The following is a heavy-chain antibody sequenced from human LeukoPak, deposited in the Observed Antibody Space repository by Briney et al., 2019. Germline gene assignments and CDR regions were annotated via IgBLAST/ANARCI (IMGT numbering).Heavy chain of an antibody. CDR1: GFTFSSYG. CDR3: AGETVTIRGTDGFDI. D-gene: IGHD4-17*01. J-gene: IGHJ3*02. CDR2: ISYDGSNK. V-gene: IGHV3-30*03. Sequence: GGSLRLSCAASGFTFSSYGLHWVRQAPGKGLEWGAVISYDGSNKHYADSVKGRFTVSRDNSKNTLYLQMNSLRAEDTAVYYCAGETVTIRGTDGFDIWGQGTMATVFS.